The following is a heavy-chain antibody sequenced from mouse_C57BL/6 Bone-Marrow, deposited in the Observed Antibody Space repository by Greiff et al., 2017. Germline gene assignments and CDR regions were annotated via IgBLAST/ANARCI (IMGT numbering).Heavy chain of an antibody. V-gene: IGHV5-16*01. CDR3: ARDWGGLAY. J-gene: IGHJ3*01. CDR2: INYDGSST. Sequence: DVMLVESEGGLVQPGSSMKLSCTASGFTFSDYYMAWVRQVPEKGLEWVANINYDGSSTYYLDSLKSRFIISRDNAKNILYRQMSSLKSEDTATYYCARDWGGLAYWGQGTLVTVSA. CDR1: GFTFSDYY. D-gene: IGHD3-3*01.